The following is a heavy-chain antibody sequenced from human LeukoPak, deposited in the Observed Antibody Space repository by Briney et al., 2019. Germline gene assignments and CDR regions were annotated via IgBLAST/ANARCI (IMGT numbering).Heavy chain of an antibody. J-gene: IGHJ5*02. CDR2: IYHSGST. CDR1: GYSISSGYY. CDR3: ASAYYDFWSGYNNWFDP. V-gene: IGHV4-38-2*02. D-gene: IGHD3-3*01. Sequence: SETLSLTCTVSGYSISSGYYWGWIRQPPGKGLEWIGSIYHSGSTYYNPSLKSRVTISVDTSKNQFSLKLSSVTAADTAVYYCASAYYDFWSGYNNWFDPWGQGTLVTVAS.